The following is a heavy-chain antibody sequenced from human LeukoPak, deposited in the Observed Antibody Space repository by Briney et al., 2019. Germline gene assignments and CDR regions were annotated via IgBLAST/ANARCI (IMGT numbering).Heavy chain of an antibody. Sequence: GGSLRLSCVASGFTFNNYWMNWVRQAPGKGLEWVAMIKQDGNEKYYVDSVKGRFTISRDNAKNSLYLQMNSLRAEDTAVYYCVAGKEKWGQGTPVTVSS. CDR1: GFTFNNYW. V-gene: IGHV3-7*02. CDR2: IKQDGNEK. J-gene: IGHJ4*02. CDR3: VAGKEK. D-gene: IGHD6-19*01.